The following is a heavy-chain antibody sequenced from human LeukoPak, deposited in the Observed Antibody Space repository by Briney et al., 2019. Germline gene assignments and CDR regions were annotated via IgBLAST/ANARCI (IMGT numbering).Heavy chain of an antibody. CDR3: AKDRGTYCSSTSCYYFDH. CDR2: IRYDGSNK. CDR1: GFTFSSYG. J-gene: IGHJ4*02. D-gene: IGHD2-2*01. V-gene: IGHV3-30*02. Sequence: GGSLRPSCAASGFTFSSYGMHWVRQAPGKGLEWVAFIRYDGSNKYYADSVKGRFTISRDNSKNTLYLQMNSLRAEDTAVYYCAKDRGTYCSSTSCYYFDHWGQGTLVTVSS.